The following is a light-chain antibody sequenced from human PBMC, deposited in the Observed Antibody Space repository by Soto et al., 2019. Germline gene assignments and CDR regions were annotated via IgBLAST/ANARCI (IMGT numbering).Light chain of an antibody. J-gene: IGLJ2*01. Sequence: QSALTQPASVSGSPGKSITISCTGTSSDVGGYDYVSWYQQHQGKVPKLMIYEVFRRPSGISDRFSVSKSGNTAYLTISGLQAEDEADYYCCSYTTDSTFVFGGGPKLTV. CDR2: EVF. CDR3: CSYTTDSTFV. V-gene: IGLV2-14*03. CDR1: SSDVGGYDY.